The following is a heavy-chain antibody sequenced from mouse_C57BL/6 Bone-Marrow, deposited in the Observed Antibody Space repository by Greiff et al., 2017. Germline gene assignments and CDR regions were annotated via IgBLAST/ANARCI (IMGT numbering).Heavy chain of an antibody. CDR2: IDPSDSYT. CDR3: ARGGYYYFDY. CDR1: GYTFTSYW. J-gene: IGHJ2*01. V-gene: IGHV1-50*01. D-gene: IGHD2-3*01. Sequence: VQLQQPGAELVKPGASVKLSCKASGYTFTSYWMQWVKQRPGQGLEWIGEIDPSDSYTNYNQTFKGKATLTVDTSSSTAYMQLSSLTSEDSAVYYCARGGYYYFDYWGQGTTLTVSS.